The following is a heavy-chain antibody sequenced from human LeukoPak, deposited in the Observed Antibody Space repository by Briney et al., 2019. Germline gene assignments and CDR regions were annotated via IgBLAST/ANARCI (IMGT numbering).Heavy chain of an antibody. V-gene: IGHV3-30*02. D-gene: IGHD2-15*01. CDR2: IRYDGSNK. Sequence: PGGSLRLSCAASGFTFSSYGMHWVRQAPGKGLEWVAFIRYDGSNKYYADSVKGRFTISRDNSKNTLYLQMNSLRAEDTAVYYCAKDRGYCSGGSCLYFDYWGQGTLVTVSS. CDR3: AKDRGYCSGGSCLYFDY. J-gene: IGHJ4*02. CDR1: GFTFSSYG.